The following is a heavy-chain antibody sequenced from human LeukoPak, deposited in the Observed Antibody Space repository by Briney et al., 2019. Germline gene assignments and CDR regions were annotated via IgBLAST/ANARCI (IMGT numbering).Heavy chain of an antibody. CDR3: AKLAVAAGTYYYYYMDV. V-gene: IGHV3-30*18. CDR2: ISYDGSNK. D-gene: IGHD6-13*01. J-gene: IGHJ6*03. Sequence: GGSLRLSCAASGFTFSSYAIHWVRQAPGKGLEWVAVISYDGSNKYYADSVKGRFTISRDNSKNTLYLQMNSLRAEDTAVYYCAKLAVAAGTYYYYYMDVWGKGTTVTVSS. CDR1: GFTFSSYA.